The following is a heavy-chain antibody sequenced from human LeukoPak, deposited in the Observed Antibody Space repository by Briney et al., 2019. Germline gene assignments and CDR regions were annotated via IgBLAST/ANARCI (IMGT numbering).Heavy chain of an antibody. V-gene: IGHV3-49*04. D-gene: IGHD3-22*01. CDR2: IRSKAYGGTT. J-gene: IGHJ4*02. CDR3: TSPYYYDSSGYLGPDY. Sequence: GVLRLSCTASGFTFGDYAMSWVRQAPGKGLEWVGFIRSKAYGGTTEYAASVKGRFTISRDDSKSIAYLQMNSLKTEDTAVYYCTSPYYYDSSGYLGPDYWGQGTLVTVSS. CDR1: GFTFGDYA.